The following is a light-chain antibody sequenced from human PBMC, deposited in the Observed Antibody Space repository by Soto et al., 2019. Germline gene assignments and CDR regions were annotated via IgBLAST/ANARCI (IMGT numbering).Light chain of an antibody. CDR3: SSYTTGSTLPWV. CDR2: EVT. J-gene: IGLJ1*01. Sequence: QSALTQPASVSGSPGQSITISCTGSSSDVGAYNFVSWYQHHPGRAPKLILYEVTTRPSGISDRFSGSKSGNTASLTIFGLQVEDEAVYYCSSYTTGSTLPWVFGTGTKVTVL. V-gene: IGLV2-14*01. CDR1: SSDVGAYNF.